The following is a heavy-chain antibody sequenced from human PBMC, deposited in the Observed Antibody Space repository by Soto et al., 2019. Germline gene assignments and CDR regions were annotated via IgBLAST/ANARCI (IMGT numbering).Heavy chain of an antibody. CDR2: ISSSSSFI. D-gene: IGHD3-22*01. J-gene: IGHJ4*02. CDR1: GFPFSRYA. Sequence: PRRSPRISCAASGFPFSRYAVKWGLQAPGKGLEWVSSISSSSSFIDYADSVKGRFTISRDNAKNSLYLQTNSLRAEDTAVYYCARGLYDSSGYYMPYFDYWGQGA. CDR3: ARGLYDSSGYYMPYFDY. V-gene: IGHV3-21*01.